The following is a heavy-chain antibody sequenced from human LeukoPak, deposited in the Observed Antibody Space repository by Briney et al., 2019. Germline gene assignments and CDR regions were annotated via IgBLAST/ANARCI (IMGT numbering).Heavy chain of an antibody. V-gene: IGHV3-23*01. D-gene: IGHD1-26*01. CDR3: AKASGSGYGKDYFDY. CDR2: ISGSSDNT. CDR1: GFIFSNYA. J-gene: IGHJ4*02. Sequence: GGSLRLSCAASGFIFSNYAMSWVRQAPGKGLECVSVISGSSDNTYYADSVKGRFTISRDNSKNTLYLQMNSLRVEDTAVYYCAKASGSGYGKDYFDYWGQGTLVTVSS.